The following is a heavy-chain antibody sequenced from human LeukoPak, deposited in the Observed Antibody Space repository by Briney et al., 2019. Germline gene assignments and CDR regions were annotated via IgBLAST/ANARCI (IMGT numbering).Heavy chain of an antibody. V-gene: IGHV3-48*03. CDR3: ARLLVATPGVDP. CDR2: ISSSGTTM. Sequence: GGSLRLSCAASGFTFSSYEMHWVRQAPGGGLEWIADISSSGTTMYYADSVKGGFTISRDNAKNSLYLQMDSLRAEDTAVYYCARLLVATPGVDPWGQGTLVTVSS. CDR1: GFTFSSYE. J-gene: IGHJ5*02. D-gene: IGHD5-12*01.